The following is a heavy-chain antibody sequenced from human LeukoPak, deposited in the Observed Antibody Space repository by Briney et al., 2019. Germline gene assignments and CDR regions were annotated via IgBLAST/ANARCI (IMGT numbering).Heavy chain of an antibody. J-gene: IGHJ3*02. CDR2: IKSKTDGGTT. V-gene: IGHV3-15*01. CDR3: TTYDFWSVSYAFDI. D-gene: IGHD3-3*01. CDR1: GFTFSNAW. Sequence: GGSLRLSCAASGFTFSNAWMSWVRQAPGKGLEWVGRIKSKTDGGTTDYAAPVKGRLTISRDDSKNTLYLQMNSLKTEDTAVYYCTTYDFWSVSYAFDIWGQGTMVTVSS.